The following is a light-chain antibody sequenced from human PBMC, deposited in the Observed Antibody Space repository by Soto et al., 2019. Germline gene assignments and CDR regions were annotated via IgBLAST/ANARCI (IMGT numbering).Light chain of an antibody. V-gene: IGLV2-14*01. J-gene: IGLJ1*01. CDR3: SSYAGSSNV. Sequence: QSVLTQPASVSGSPGQSITISCTGTSSDVGHYDFVSWYQQHPGKAPKLMIYEVSNRPSGVSDRFSASKSGNTASLTISGLQAEDEADYYCSSYAGSSNVFGTGTKVTVL. CDR2: EVS. CDR1: SSDVGHYDF.